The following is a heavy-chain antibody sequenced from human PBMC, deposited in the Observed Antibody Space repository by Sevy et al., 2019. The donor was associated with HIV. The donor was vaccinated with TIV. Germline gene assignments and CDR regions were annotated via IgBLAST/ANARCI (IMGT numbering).Heavy chain of an antibody. Sequence: GGSLRLSCAASGFTFSSYAMHWVRQAPGKGLEWVAVISYDGSNKYYADSVKGRFTISRDNSKSTLYLQMNSLRAEDTAVYYCAREGQLWSFDPWGQGTLVTVSS. V-gene: IGHV3-30-3*01. J-gene: IGHJ5*02. D-gene: IGHD5-18*01. CDR1: GFTFSSYA. CDR3: AREGQLWSFDP. CDR2: ISYDGSNK.